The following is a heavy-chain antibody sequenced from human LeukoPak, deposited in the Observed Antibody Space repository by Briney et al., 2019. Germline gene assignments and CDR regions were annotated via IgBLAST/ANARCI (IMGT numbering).Heavy chain of an antibody. CDR3: AREGYGGPHDAFDI. D-gene: IGHD4-23*01. V-gene: IGHV1-69*05. Sequence: ASVKVSCKASGGTFSSYAISWVRQAPGQGLEWMGGIIPIFGTANYAQKFQGRVTITTGESTSTAYMELSSLRSEDTAVYYCAREGYGGPHDAFDIWGQGTMVTVSS. CDR2: IIPIFGTA. CDR1: GGTFSSYA. J-gene: IGHJ3*02.